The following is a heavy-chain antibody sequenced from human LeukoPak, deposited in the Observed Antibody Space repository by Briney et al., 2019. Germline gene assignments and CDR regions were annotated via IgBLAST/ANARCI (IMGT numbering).Heavy chain of an antibody. CDR3: ARHLSYDSRAFDI. Sequence: SGTLSLTCTVSGGSISSSSYYWGWIRQPPGKGLEWIGSIYYSGSTYYNPSLKSRVTVSVDTSKNQFSLKLSSVTAADTAVYYCARHLSYDSRAFDIWGQGTMVTVSS. CDR2: IYYSGST. V-gene: IGHV4-39*01. CDR1: GGSISSSSYY. J-gene: IGHJ3*02. D-gene: IGHD3-22*01.